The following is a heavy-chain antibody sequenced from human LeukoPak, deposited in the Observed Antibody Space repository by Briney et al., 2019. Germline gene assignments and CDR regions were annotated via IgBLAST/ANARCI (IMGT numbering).Heavy chain of an antibody. J-gene: IGHJ4*02. D-gene: IGHD6-13*01. V-gene: IGHV3-74*01. CDR2: INSDGSST. CDR1: GFTFSSYW. CDR3: AKLFKAYSSTWIDY. Sequence: GGSLRLSCAASGFTFSSYWMNWVRQAPGKGLVWVSRINSDGSSTRYADSVKGRFAISRDNAKNSLYLQMDSLRAEDTAIYYCAKLFKAYSSTWIDYWGQGNLVTVSS.